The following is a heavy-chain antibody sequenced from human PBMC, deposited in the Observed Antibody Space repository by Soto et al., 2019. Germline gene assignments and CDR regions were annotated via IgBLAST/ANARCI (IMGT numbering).Heavy chain of an antibody. CDR3: ATHRLRTGNYPHYFDY. V-gene: IGHV4-59*08. J-gene: IGHJ4*02. D-gene: IGHD3-9*01. CDR2: IYYSGST. CDR1: GGSISSYY. Sequence: QVQLQESGPGLVKPSETLSLTCTVSGGSISSYYWSWIRQPPGKGLEWIGYIYYSGSTNYHPSLKTRVSVSVDTSKDQFALMLASVTAAVTARYYCATHRLRTGNYPHYFDYWSQGTLVTVSS.